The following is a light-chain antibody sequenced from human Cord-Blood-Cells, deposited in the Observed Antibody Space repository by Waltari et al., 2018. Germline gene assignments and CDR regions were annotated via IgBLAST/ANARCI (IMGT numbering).Light chain of an antibody. CDR3: QQSYSTPIT. J-gene: IGKJ5*01. CDR2: AAS. CDR1: QSISSY. Sequence: IQMTQSPSSLSASAGDSVTITCRASQSISSYLNWYQQKPGKAPKLLIYAASSSPSGVPSRFSGSGSGTDFTLTISSLQPEDFATYYCQQSYSTPITFGQGTRLEIK. V-gene: IGKV1-39*01.